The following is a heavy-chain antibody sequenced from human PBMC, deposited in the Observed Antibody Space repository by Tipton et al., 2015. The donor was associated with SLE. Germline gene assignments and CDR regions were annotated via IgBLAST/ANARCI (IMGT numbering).Heavy chain of an antibody. J-gene: IGHJ3*02. CDR2: TYYSGNT. V-gene: IGHV4-59*01. D-gene: IGHD6-13*01. CDR3: ARDPYSSSRDAFDI. Sequence: TLSLTCTVSGGSISSFYWGWIRQPPGKGLEYIGYTYYSGNTNYNPSLKSRVTISVDTSKNQFSLRLSSVTAADTAVYYCARDPYSSSRDAFDIWGQGTMVTVSS. CDR1: GGSISSFY.